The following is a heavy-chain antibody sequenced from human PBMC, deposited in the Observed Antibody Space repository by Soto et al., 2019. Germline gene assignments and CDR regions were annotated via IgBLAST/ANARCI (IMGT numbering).Heavy chain of an antibody. Sequence: QVQLQQWGAGLLKPSETLSLTCAVCGGSFSGYYWNWIRQPPGKGLVWIGEINHSGSTNYNPSLTRRVTLPVDTSKHQSSLKLSSVAAADTAVYNCARGWRRVFAYWGQGTLVTVSS. CDR2: INHSGST. CDR1: GGSFSGYY. CDR3: ARGWRRVFAY. D-gene: IGHD1-1*01. J-gene: IGHJ4*02. V-gene: IGHV4-34*01.